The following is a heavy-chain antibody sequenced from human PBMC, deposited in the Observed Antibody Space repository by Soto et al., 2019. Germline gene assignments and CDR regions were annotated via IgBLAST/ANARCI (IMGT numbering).Heavy chain of an antibody. V-gene: IGHV5-51*01. CDR2: IYPGDSDT. CDR1: GFTFSTFW. D-gene: IGHD5-18*01. CDR3: ARRDTAMAHFDY. J-gene: IGHJ4*02. Sequence: GESLKISCQASGFTFSTFWIGWVRQMPGKGLEWMGIIYPGDSDTRYSPSFQGQVIISADKSTRTAYLLWSSLKASDTAMYYCARRDTAMAHFDYWGQGTLVTVSS.